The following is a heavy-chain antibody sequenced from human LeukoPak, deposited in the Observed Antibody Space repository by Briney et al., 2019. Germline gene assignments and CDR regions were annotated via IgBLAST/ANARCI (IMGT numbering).Heavy chain of an antibody. V-gene: IGHV4-34*01. CDR2: INHSGST. D-gene: IGHD6-19*01. CDR1: GGSLSGYY. J-gene: IGHJ4*02. Sequence: SETLSLTCAVYGGSLSGYYWSWIRQPPGKGLEWIGEINHSGSTNYNPSLKSRVTISVDTSKNRFSLKVTSVTAADTAVYYCARETDNSGWYERNYWGQGTLVTVSS. CDR3: ARETDNSGWYERNY.